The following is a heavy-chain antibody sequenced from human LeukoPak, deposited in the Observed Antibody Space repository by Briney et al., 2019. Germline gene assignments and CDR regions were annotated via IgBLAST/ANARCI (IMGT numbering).Heavy chain of an antibody. J-gene: IGHJ4*02. CDR3: AKGLLLALDY. V-gene: IGHV3-23*01. CDR1: GFTFSIYG. CDR2: ISGTGGST. Sequence: SGGSLRLSCAASGFTFSIYGMTWVRQAPGKGLEWVLAISGTGGSTYYADSVQGRFTISRDNSKNTLYLQLSSLRAEDTAVYYCAKGLLLALDYWGQGTLVTVSS. D-gene: IGHD3-22*01.